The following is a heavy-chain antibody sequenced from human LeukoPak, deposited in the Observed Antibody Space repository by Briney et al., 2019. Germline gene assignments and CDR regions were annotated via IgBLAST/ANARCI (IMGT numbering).Heavy chain of an antibody. D-gene: IGHD6-19*01. Sequence: SETLSLTCTVSGDSISSSDYYWGWIRQPPGKGLEWIGSIHSSGNIYYNPSLKSRVTISVDTSKNQFSLKLSSVTAADTAVYYCARRTIAVAGHHNWFDPWGQGTLVTVSS. CDR1: GDSISSSDYY. CDR3: ARRTIAVAGHHNWFDP. J-gene: IGHJ5*02. V-gene: IGHV4-39*07. CDR2: IHSSGNI.